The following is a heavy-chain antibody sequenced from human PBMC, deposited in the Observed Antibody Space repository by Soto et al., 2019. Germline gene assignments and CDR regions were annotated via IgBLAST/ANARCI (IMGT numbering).Heavy chain of an antibody. J-gene: IGHJ6*03. Sequence: GGSLRLSCAASGFTFSGSAMHWVRQASGKGLEWVGRIRSKANSYATAYAASVKGRFTISRDDSKNTAYLQMNSLKTEDTAVYYCTRALDYYGSGSYYSPYYYYYYMDVWGKGTTVTVSS. CDR3: TRALDYYGSGSYYSPYYYYYYMDV. D-gene: IGHD3-10*01. CDR1: GFTFSGSA. CDR2: IRSKANSYAT. V-gene: IGHV3-73*01.